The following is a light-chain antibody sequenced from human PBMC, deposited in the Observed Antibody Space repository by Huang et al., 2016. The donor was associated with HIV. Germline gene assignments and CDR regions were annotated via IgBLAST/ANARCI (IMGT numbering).Light chain of an antibody. V-gene: IGKV3-20*01. Sequence: IVLTQSPDTLSLSPGERATLSCRASQTVTNNYLAWYQQRPGQAPRLLIYGASTRATGITDRFSGSGSGTDFTLTISRLEPKDFVVYYCQQFGSSPPYSFGQGTKLEIK. CDR2: GAS. CDR3: QQFGSSPPYS. CDR1: QTVTNNY. J-gene: IGKJ2*03.